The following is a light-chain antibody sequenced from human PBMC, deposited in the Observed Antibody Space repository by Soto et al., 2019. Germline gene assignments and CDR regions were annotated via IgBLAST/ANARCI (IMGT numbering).Light chain of an antibody. CDR1: TSDVGAYYY. CDR3: CFYTTSNVI. CDR2: GVT. J-gene: IGLJ2*01. Sequence: QSALTQPASVSGSPGQSITISCTGTTSDVGAYYYVSCYQQLPGKAPKLMIYGVTYRPSGVSDRFSGSKSDNTASLTISGLQAEDEADYYCCFYTTSNVIFGGGTKLTVL. V-gene: IGLV2-14*03.